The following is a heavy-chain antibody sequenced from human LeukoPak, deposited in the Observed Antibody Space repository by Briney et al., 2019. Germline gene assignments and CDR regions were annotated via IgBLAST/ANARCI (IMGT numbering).Heavy chain of an antibody. CDR1: GYTFTGYY. CDR2: INPNSGGT. V-gene: IGHV1-2*02. J-gene: IGHJ4*02. D-gene: IGHD3-10*01. Sequence: ASVKVSCKASGYTFTGYYMHWVRQAPGQGLEWMGWINPNSGGTNYAQKSQGRVTMTRDTSISTAYMELSRLRSDDTAVYYCARVGVDHKRLPLDGYWGQGTLVTVSS. CDR3: ARVGVDHKRLPLDGY.